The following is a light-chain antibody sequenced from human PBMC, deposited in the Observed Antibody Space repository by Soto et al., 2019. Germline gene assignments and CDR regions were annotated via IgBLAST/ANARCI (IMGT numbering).Light chain of an antibody. CDR2: AAS. Sequence: DIQLTQSPSFLSASVGDRVTITCRASQGISSYLAWYQQKPGKAPKLLIYAASPLQSGVPSRFSGSGSGTEFTLTISSLQPEDFATYYCQQLHSYSLVTFGPGTKVDIK. CDR1: QGISSY. CDR3: QQLHSYSLVT. V-gene: IGKV1-9*01. J-gene: IGKJ3*01.